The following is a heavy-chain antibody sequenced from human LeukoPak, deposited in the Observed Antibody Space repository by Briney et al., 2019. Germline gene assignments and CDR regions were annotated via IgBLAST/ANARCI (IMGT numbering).Heavy chain of an antibody. Sequence: GGSLRLSCAASGFTVSSNYMSWVRQAPGKGPEWVSVIYSGGSTYYADSVKGRFTISRDNSKNTLYLQMNSLRAEDTAVYYCARGRYYDFWSGHYTFDYWGQGTLVTVSS. J-gene: IGHJ4*02. V-gene: IGHV3-53*01. CDR3: ARGRYYDFWSGHYTFDY. D-gene: IGHD3-3*01. CDR2: IYSGGST. CDR1: GFTVSSNY.